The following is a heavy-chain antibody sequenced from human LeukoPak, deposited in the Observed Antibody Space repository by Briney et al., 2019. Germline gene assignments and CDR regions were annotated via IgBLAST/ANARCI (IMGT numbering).Heavy chain of an antibody. J-gene: IGHJ4*02. CDR2: IYYSGST. D-gene: IGHD3-22*01. Sequence: PSETLSLTCTVSGGSISSHYWSWIRQPPGKGLEWIGSIYYSGSTYYSPSLKSRVTMSVDTSTNQFSLKLISVTAADTALYYCARNFYASSGYYLDDFYFDFWGQGTLVTVSS. V-gene: IGHV4-59*04. CDR3: ARNFYASSGYYLDDFYFDF. CDR1: GGSISSHY.